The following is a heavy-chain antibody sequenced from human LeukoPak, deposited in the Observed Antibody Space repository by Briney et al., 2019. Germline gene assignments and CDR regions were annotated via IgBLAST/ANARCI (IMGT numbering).Heavy chain of an antibody. V-gene: IGHV3-30*02. CDR1: GFTFSSYG. Sequence: GGSLRLSCAASGFTFSSYGMHWVRQAPGKGLEWVAFIRYDGSNKYYADSVRGRFTISRDNSKNTLYLQMNSLRAEDTAVYYCAKELTSMIVVVAPLDYWGQGTLVTVSS. CDR3: AKELTSMIVVVAPLDY. D-gene: IGHD3-22*01. CDR2: IRYDGSNK. J-gene: IGHJ4*02.